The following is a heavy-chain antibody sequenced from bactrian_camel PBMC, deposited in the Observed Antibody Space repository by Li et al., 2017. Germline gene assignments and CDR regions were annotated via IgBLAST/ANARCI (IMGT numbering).Heavy chain of an antibody. CDR1: DDPTSKYFMDDTYC. Sequence: HVQLVESGGGSVQPGGSMRLSCKVTDDPTSKYFMDDTYCMCWFRQAPGKGREAVAHIDNDGTTKYADSVKGRFTVSKDSDQNVMYLQMNNLKPEDTAVYYCAASGPYTPNTPPPRACIGYSGSWLNYWGQGTQVTVS. V-gene: IGHV3S1*01. J-gene: IGHJ4*01. CDR2: IDNDGTT. D-gene: IGHD1*01. CDR3: AASGPYTPNTPPPRACIGYSGSWLNY.